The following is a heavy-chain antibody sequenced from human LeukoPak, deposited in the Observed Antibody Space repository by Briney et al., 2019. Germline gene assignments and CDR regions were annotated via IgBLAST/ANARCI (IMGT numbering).Heavy chain of an antibody. CDR1: GYTFTDHF. D-gene: IGHD1-1*01. CDR2: INPYNGYT. Sequence: ASVKVSCKSSGYTFTDHFIHWVRQAPGQGLEWVGEINPYNGYTKYAWRLQGRVTMTRDTSISTAFMEVSRLTSNDTAVYYCARDYSLNDFDYWGQGTLVTVAS. CDR3: ARDYSLNDFDY. V-gene: IGHV1-2*02. J-gene: IGHJ4*02.